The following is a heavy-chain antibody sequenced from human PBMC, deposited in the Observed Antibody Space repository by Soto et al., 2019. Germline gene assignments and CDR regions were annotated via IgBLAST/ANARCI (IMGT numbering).Heavy chain of an antibody. J-gene: IGHJ6*03. CDR2: IIGSGGIT. Sequence: PGGSLRLSCAASGFTFSSYAMSWVRQAPGKGLEWVSAIIGSGGITYYADSVKGRVTISRDNSKNTLYLQMNSLRAEDTAVYYCAKVKHSRAQYYYMDVWGKGTTVTVSS. CDR1: GFTFSSYA. CDR3: AKVKHSRAQYYYMDV. D-gene: IGHD2-21*01. V-gene: IGHV3-23*01.